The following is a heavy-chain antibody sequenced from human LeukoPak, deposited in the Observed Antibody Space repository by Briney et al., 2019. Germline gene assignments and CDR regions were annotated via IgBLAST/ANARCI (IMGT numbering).Heavy chain of an antibody. D-gene: IGHD3-10*01. Sequence: GGSLRLSCAASGFTFSSYSMNWVRQAPGKGLEWVSSISSSSSYIYYADSVKGRFIISRDNAKNSLYLQMNSLRAEDTAVYYCARDITMVRGVNPMDVWGQGTTVTVSS. CDR2: ISSSSSYI. J-gene: IGHJ6*02. CDR1: GFTFSSYS. CDR3: ARDITMVRGVNPMDV. V-gene: IGHV3-21*01.